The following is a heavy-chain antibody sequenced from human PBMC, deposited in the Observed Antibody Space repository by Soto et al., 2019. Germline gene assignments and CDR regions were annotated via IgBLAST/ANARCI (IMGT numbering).Heavy chain of an antibody. CDR3: ARGLRRSSSTEFDY. Sequence: GGSLRLSCAASGFTFSSDWMHWVRQAPGKGLVWVSRINSDGSSTSYADSGKGRFTISRDNAKNTLYLQMNSLRAEDTAVYYCARGLRRSSSTEFDYWGQGTLVTVSS. V-gene: IGHV3-74*01. CDR2: INSDGSST. CDR1: GFTFSSDW. D-gene: IGHD6-6*01. J-gene: IGHJ4*02.